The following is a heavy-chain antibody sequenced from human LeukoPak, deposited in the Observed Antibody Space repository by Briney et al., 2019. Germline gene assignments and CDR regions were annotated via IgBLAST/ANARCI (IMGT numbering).Heavy chain of an antibody. CDR2: IYYSGST. J-gene: IGHJ6*02. CDR3: ARLARVRNYYYYGMDV. Sequence: SETLSLTCTVSGGSISSYYWSWIRQPPGKGLEWIGYIYYSGSTNYNPSLKSRVTIPVDTSKNQFSLKLSSVTAADTAVYYCARLARVRNYYYYGMDVWGQGTTVTVSS. D-gene: IGHD6-6*01. V-gene: IGHV4-59*08. CDR1: GGSISSYY.